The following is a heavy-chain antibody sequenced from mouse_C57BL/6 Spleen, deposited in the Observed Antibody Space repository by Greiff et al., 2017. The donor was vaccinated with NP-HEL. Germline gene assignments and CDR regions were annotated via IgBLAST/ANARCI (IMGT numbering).Heavy chain of an antibody. CDR1: GYTFTSYW. D-gene: IGHD1-1*01. J-gene: IGHJ4*01. V-gene: IGHV1-72*01. Sequence: QVQLQQPGAELVKPGASVKLSCKASGYTFTSYWMHWVKQRPGRGLEWIGRIDPNSGGTKYNEKFKSKATLTVDKPSSTAYMQLSSLTSEDSAVYYCARSNSSYYYGSSGHYYAMDYWGQGTSVTVSS. CDR3: ARSNSSYYYGSSGHYYAMDY. CDR2: IDPNSGGT.